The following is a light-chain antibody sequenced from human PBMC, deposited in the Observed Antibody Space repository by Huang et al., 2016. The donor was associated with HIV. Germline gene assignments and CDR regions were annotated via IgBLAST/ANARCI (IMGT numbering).Light chain of an antibody. CDR1: QNVRNN. CDR3: QQFNNWPPA. J-gene: IGKJ4*01. Sequence: ETLMTQFPATLSVSPGERATLSCRASQNVRNNLAWYQQKPGQAPRLLFYEASSRATGVPGRFSARGSGIDCTPTISSLQSEDFAVYYCQQFNNWPPAFGGGTTVEIK. V-gene: IGKV3-15*01. CDR2: EAS.